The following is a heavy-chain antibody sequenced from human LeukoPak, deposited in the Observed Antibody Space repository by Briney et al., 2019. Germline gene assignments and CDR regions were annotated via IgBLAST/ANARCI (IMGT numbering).Heavy chain of an antibody. D-gene: IGHD6-19*01. Sequence: PGGSLRLSCAASGFTFSSYSMNWVRQAPGKGLEWVSSISSSSSYIYYADSVKGRFTISRDNAKNSLYLQMNSLRAEDTAVYYCARPGYSSGWSANWFDPWGQGTLVTVSS. CDR1: GFTFSSYS. CDR3: ARPGYSSGWSANWFDP. V-gene: IGHV3-21*01. J-gene: IGHJ5*02. CDR2: ISSSSSYI.